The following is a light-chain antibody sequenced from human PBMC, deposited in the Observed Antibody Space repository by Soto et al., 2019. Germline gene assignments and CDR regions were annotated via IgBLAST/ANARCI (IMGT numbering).Light chain of an antibody. CDR3: QQYGSSSWT. CDR2: GAS. J-gene: IGKJ1*01. V-gene: IGKV3-20*01. Sequence: EIVLTQSPGTLSLSPGDRATLSCRASQSVSSSYLAWYQHKPGQAPRLLIYGASSRATGIPDRFSGSGSGTDFTLTISRLEPEDFAVYYCQQYGSSSWTFGQGTKVDVK. CDR1: QSVSSSY.